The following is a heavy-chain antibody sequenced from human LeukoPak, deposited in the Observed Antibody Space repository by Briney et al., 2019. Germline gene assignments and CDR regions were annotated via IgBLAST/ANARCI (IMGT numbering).Heavy chain of an antibody. J-gene: IGHJ4*02. Sequence: GSLRLSCAASGLTVNSNYMNWVRQAPGKGLQWVPVIYSGGTTYYADSVKGRFTISRDNSKNTLYLQMNSLRAEDTAVYYCARALLVRNGYNYSPNYFDYWGQGTLVTVSS. CDR1: GLTVNSNY. CDR2: IYSGGTT. D-gene: IGHD5-24*01. CDR3: ARALLVRNGYNYSPNYFDY. V-gene: IGHV3-53*01.